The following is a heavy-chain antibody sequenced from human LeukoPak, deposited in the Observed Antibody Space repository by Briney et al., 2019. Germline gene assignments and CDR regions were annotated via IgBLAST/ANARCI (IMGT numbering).Heavy chain of an antibody. CDR3: TKAEGMTHWFFDH. CDR1: GFTFSSYG. CDR2: LNYDGQMT. V-gene: IGHV3-33*03. Sequence: GGSLRLSCAASGFTFSSYGMHWVRQAPGKGLEWIAVLNYDGQMTYYADSVKGRFAVSRDNSKNTVYLQMNNLRADDTAVYFCTKAEGMTHWFFDHWGRGALVTVTS. J-gene: IGHJ2*01.